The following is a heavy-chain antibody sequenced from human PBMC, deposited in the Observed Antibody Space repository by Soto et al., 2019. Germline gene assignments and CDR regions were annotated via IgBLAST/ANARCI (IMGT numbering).Heavy chain of an antibody. J-gene: IGHJ6*02. Sequence: PSETLSLTCTVSGGSFSGYYWSWIRQPPGKGLEWIGEINHSGSTNYNPSLKSRVTISVDTSKNQFSLKLSSVTAADTAVYYCARYSYGYGYYYYYGMDVWGQGTTVTVSS. D-gene: IGHD5-18*01. CDR1: GGSFSGYY. CDR2: INHSGST. V-gene: IGHV4-34*01. CDR3: ARYSYGYGYYYYYGMDV.